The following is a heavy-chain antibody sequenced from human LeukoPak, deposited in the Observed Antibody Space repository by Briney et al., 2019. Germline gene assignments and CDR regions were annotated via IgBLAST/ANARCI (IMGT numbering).Heavy chain of an antibody. CDR1: GYTFTGYY. Sequence: GASVTVSCKASGYTFTGYYMHWVRQAPGQGLEWMAWTNPNSGGTYYAQNFHDRITMTRGTSISTAYMELSRLRSDDTAIYYCARANALYCSSTSCLFDYWGQGTLVTVSS. J-gene: IGHJ4*02. V-gene: IGHV1-2*02. CDR2: TNPNSGGT. D-gene: IGHD2-2*01. CDR3: ARANALYCSSTSCLFDY.